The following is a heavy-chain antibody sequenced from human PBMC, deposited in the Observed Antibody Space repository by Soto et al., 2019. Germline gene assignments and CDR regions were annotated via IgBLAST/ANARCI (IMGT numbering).Heavy chain of an antibody. V-gene: IGHV1-8*01. Sequence: ASVKVSCKASGYTFTSYDINWVRQATGQGLEWMGWMNPNSGNTGYAQKFQGRVTMTRNTSISTAYMELSSLRSEDTAVYYCARCRHYDFWSGYFKAFDIWGQGTMLTVSS. J-gene: IGHJ3*02. CDR2: MNPNSGNT. CDR1: GYTFTSYD. D-gene: IGHD3-3*01. CDR3: ARCRHYDFWSGYFKAFDI.